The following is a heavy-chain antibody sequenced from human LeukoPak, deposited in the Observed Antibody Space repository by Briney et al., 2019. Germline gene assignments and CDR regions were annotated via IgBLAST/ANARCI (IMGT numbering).Heavy chain of an antibody. J-gene: IGHJ1*01. CDR3: TRNSGWYGLS. V-gene: IGHV3-23*01. CDR2: IDYDGGSG. CDR1: GFTFSSYS. Sequence: GGSLRLSCAVSGFTFSSYSINWVRQAPGKGLEWVSSIDYDGGSGHYADSVKGRFTISRDNSNNTLFLHLNSLRGEDTAVYYCTRNSGWYGLSWGQGTLVTVSS. D-gene: IGHD6-19*01.